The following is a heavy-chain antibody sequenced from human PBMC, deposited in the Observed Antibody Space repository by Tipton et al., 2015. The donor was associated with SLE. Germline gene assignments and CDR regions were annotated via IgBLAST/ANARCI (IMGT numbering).Heavy chain of an antibody. CDR2: VYHSGLT. D-gene: IGHD1-26*01. CDR3: ASNSGTYYYYYYMDV. J-gene: IGHJ6*03. Sequence: TLSLTCNVSGYSITSGYFWGWVRQPPGKGLEWIGVVYHSGLTYSNPSLKSRLTISVDTSKNQFSLKLSSVTAADTAIYYCASNSGTYYYYYYMDVWGKGTTVTVSS. V-gene: IGHV4-38-2*02. CDR1: GYSITSGYF.